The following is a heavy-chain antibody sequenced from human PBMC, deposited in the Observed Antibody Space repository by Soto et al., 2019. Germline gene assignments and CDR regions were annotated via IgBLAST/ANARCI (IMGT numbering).Heavy chain of an antibody. V-gene: IGHV4-4*07. CDR1: DGSISTNY. CDR2: IYISGST. J-gene: IGHJ6*02. Sequence: PSETLSLTCTVSDGSISTNYWTWIRQPAGKGLEWIGRIYISGSTNYNPSLKSRVTMSLDTSKNQFSLKLRSVTAADTARYYCARGISLAGYYYYGMDVWCQGXMVTV. D-gene: IGHD1-20*01. CDR3: ARGISLAGYYYYGMDV.